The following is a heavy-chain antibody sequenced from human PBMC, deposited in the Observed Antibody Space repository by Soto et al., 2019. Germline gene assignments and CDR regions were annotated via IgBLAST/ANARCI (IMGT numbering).Heavy chain of an antibody. D-gene: IGHD6-19*01. Sequence: SETLSLTCTVSGGSISSSSYYWGWIRQPPGKGQEWIGSIYYSGSTYYNPSLKSRVTISVDTSKNQFSLKLSSVTAADTAVYYCARTIQYSSGWPDWGQGTLVTVSS. CDR1: GGSISSSSYY. CDR2: IYYSGST. V-gene: IGHV4-39*01. J-gene: IGHJ4*02. CDR3: ARTIQYSSGWPD.